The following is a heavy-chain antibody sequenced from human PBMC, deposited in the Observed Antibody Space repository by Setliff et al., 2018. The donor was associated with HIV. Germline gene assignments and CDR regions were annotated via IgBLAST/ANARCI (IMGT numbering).Heavy chain of an antibody. CDR1: GFTFNSYW. Sequence: GESPKISCVASGFTFNSYWMYWVRQAPGKGLVCVSRVNNDGTDTIYADSVKGLFTISRDNAKSTVYLQMGSLSADDTAAYYCARGGFNHAFDIWGQGTMVTVSS. V-gene: IGHV3-74*01. J-gene: IGHJ3*02. CDR2: VNNDGTDT. D-gene: IGHD2-15*01. CDR3: ARGGFNHAFDI.